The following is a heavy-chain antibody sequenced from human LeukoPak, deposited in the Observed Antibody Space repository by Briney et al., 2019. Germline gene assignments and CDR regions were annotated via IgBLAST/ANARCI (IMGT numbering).Heavy chain of an antibody. Sequence: SETLSLTWVVSGYSISNGYNSGSFRPPPGKEQEWIESILHSGNTYYNPSLKSRVTMSVDTSKNQCSLRLTSVAAADTAAYYCARFRRGWYFDYWSQGTLVTVSS. J-gene: IGHJ4*02. CDR1: GYSISNGYN. CDR3: ARFRRGWYFDY. CDR2: ILHSGNT. V-gene: IGHV4-38-2*01. D-gene: IGHD3-10*01.